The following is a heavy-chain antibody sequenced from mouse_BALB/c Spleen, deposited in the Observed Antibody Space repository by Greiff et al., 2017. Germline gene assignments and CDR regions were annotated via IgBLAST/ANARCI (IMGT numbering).Heavy chain of an antibody. D-gene: IGHD2-4*01. CDR2: IYPSDSYT. CDR3: TRFNYDYDHYAMDY. Sequence: QVQLQQPGAELVRPGASVKLSCKASGYTFTSYWINWVKQRPGQGLEWIGNIYPSDSYTNYNQKFKDKATLTVDKSSSTAYMQLSSPTSEDSAVYYCTRFNYDYDHYAMDYWGQGTSVTVSS. V-gene: IGHV1-69*02. CDR1: GYTFTSYW. J-gene: IGHJ4*01.